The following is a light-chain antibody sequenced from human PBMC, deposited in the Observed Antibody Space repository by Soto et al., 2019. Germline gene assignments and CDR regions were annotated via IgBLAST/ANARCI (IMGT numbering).Light chain of an antibody. V-gene: IGKV3D-20*02. CDR2: DAS. Sequence: EIVLTQSPGTLSFSPVERAPLXSGASQSVSSSYLAWYQQKPGQAPRLLIYDASNRATGIPARFSGSGSGTDFTLTISSLEAEDSAVYYCQQRSNWPSITFGQGTRLETK. CDR1: QSVSSSY. J-gene: IGKJ5*01. CDR3: QQRSNWPSIT.